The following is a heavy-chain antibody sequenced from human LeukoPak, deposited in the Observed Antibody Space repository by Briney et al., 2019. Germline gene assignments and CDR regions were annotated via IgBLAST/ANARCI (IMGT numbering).Heavy chain of an antibody. D-gene: IGHD6-13*01. CDR2: IIPILGIA. V-gene: IGHV1-69*04. CDR1: GGTFSSYA. CDR3: ARSSAYSSSYFDY. J-gene: IGHJ4*02. Sequence: ASVKVSCKASGGTFSSYAISWVRQAPGQGLEWMGRIIPILGIANYAQKFQGRITITADKSTSTAYMELSSLRSEDTAVYYCARSSAYSSSYFDYWGQGTLVTVSS.